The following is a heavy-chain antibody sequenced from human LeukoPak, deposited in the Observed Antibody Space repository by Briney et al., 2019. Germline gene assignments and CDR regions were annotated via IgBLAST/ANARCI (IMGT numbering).Heavy chain of an antibody. J-gene: IGHJ5*02. D-gene: IGHD2-2*01. CDR3: ARVNQLLTNWFDP. Sequence: SETLSLTCTVSGGSISSSSYYWDWIRQSPGKGLEWIGSVYYSGSTNKNPSLKSRVTISVDTSKNQFSLKLSSVTAADTAVYYCARVNQLLTNWFDPWGQGTLVTVSS. CDR1: GGSISSSSYY. CDR2: VYYSGST. V-gene: IGHV4-39*01.